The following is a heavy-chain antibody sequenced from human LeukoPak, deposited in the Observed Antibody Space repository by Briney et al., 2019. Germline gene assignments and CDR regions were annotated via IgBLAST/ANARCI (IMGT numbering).Heavy chain of an antibody. V-gene: IGHV3-11*01. CDR2: ISPSGTDI. CDR3: AKGPYSSSLDYFDY. D-gene: IGHD6-13*01. CDR1: GFTFTDTY. Sequence: GGSLRLSCAVSGFTFTDTYMTWIRQAPGKGLESLSYISPSGTDISYADSVKGRFTISRDNAKNSLYLQMNSLRAEDTAVYYCAKGPYSSSLDYFDYWGQGTLVTVSS. J-gene: IGHJ4*02.